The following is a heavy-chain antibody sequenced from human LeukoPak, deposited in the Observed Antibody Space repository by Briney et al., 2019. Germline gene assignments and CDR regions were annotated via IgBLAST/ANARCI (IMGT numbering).Heavy chain of an antibody. Sequence: PGGSLRLSCTASKFTFSSYWMHWVRQPPGKGLVWVSRINSDGSSTSYADAVKGRFTISRDNAKNTLYLRMNSLRAEDTAVYYCARGGLTGTTIPYFDYWGQGTLVTVSS. V-gene: IGHV3-74*01. CDR2: INSDGSST. D-gene: IGHD1-7*01. J-gene: IGHJ4*02. CDR3: ARGGLTGTTIPYFDY. CDR1: KFTFSSYW.